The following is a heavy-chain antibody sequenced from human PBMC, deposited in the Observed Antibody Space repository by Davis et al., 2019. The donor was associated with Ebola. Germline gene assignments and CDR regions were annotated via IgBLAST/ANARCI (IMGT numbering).Heavy chain of an antibody. CDR1: GGTFSSYA. CDR2: IIPILGTA. D-gene: IGHD4-17*01. V-gene: IGHV1-69*13. J-gene: IGHJ4*02. CDR3: AVVTTVFDY. Sequence: AASVTVSCKASGGTFSSYAISWVRQAPGQGLEWMGGIIPILGTANYAQKFQGRVTITADESTSTAYMELSSLRSEDTAVYYCAVVTTVFDYWGQGTLVTVSS.